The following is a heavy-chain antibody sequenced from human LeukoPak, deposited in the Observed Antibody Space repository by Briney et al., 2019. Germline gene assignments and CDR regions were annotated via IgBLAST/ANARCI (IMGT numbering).Heavy chain of an antibody. J-gene: IGHJ3*02. V-gene: IGHV5-51*01. CDR3: ARPGYSGYDYADAFDI. D-gene: IGHD5-12*01. CDR2: IYPGDSDT. CDR1: GYXFTSYW. Sequence: GESLKIXXKGSGYXFTSYWIGWVRXMPGKGLEWMGIIYPGDSDTRYSPSFQGQVTISADKSISTAYLQWSSLKASDTAMYYCARPGYSGYDYADAFDIWGQGTMVTVSS.